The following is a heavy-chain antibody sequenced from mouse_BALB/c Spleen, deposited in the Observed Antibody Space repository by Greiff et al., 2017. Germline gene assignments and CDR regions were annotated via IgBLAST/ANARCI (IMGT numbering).Heavy chain of an antibody. CDR2: ISSGGSYT. J-gene: IGHJ3*01. D-gene: IGHD1-3*01. CDR3: ARDNFSWFAY. CDR1: GFSFSSYA. Sequence: EVQVVESGGGLVKPGGSLKLSCAASGFSFSSYAMSWVRQTPEKRLEWVATISSGGSYTYYPDSVKGRFTISRDNAKNTLYLQMSSVRSEDTAMYYCARDNFSWFAYWGQGTLVTVSA. V-gene: IGHV5-9-3*01.